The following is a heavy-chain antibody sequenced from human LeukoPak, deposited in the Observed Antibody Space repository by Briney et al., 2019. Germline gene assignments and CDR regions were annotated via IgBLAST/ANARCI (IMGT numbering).Heavy chain of an antibody. Sequence: GGSLRLSCAASGFTFSNFWMHWVRQAPGKGLVWVSRINTGGSSTSYADSVKGRFTISRDNAKNTLYLQMNSLRAEDTAVYYCARDRIDCSSTSCYGRALGDYWGQGALVTVFS. CDR3: ARDRIDCSSTSCYGRALGDY. CDR2: INTGGSST. D-gene: IGHD2-2*01. CDR1: GFTFSNFW. V-gene: IGHV3-74*01. J-gene: IGHJ4*02.